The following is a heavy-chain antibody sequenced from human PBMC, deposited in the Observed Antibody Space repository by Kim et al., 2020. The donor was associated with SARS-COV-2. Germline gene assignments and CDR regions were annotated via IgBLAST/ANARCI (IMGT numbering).Heavy chain of an antibody. CDR3: TRPPPIAAAGIPV. D-gene: IGHD6-13*01. Sequence: YAASVKGRFTISRDDSKNTAYLQMNSRKTEDTAVYYCTRPPPIAAAGIPVWGQGTLVTVSS. J-gene: IGHJ4*02. V-gene: IGHV3-73*01.